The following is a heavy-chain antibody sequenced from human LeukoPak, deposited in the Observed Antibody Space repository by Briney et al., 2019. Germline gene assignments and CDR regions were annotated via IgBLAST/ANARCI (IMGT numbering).Heavy chain of an antibody. D-gene: IGHD6-13*01. CDR1: GDSISSSNYY. J-gene: IGHJ3*02. CDR3: ARLGSSWYGRRDAFDI. Sequence: SETLSLTCTVSGDSISSSNYYWGWIRQPPGKGLEWIGTIYYNGATQYNPSLRSRVTMSVDKSQNQFSLKVTSVTAADTAVYYCARLGSSWYGRRDAFDIWGQETMVTVSS. V-gene: IGHV4-39*07. CDR2: IYYNGAT.